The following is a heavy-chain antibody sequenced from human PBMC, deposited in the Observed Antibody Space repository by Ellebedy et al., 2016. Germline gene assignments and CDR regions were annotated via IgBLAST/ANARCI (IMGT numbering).Heavy chain of an antibody. CDR3: ATKNCGGASCLYVSALEV. CDR2: MNLNNGNT. Sequence: ASVKVSXKASGHTFTSFDINWVRLATGQGPEWMGWMNLNNGNTKYAQKFQGRVTMTEDTGMDTAYMDLSSLRSEDTAVYFCATKNCGGASCLYVSALEVWGQGTTVTVSS. J-gene: IGHJ6*02. CDR1: GHTFTSFD. D-gene: IGHD2-21*01. V-gene: IGHV1-8*01.